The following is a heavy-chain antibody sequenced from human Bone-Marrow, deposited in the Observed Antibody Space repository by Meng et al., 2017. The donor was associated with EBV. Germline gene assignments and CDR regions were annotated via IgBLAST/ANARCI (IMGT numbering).Heavy chain of an antibody. CDR3: ASESGRGFTPDY. CDR2: LIPMSGAP. V-gene: IGHV1-69*01. CDR1: GGTFSSDA. D-gene: IGHD3-10*01. Sequence: QVQLVQPGAGVKKPGSSVKVSCKTSGGTFSSDAISWVRQAPGQGLVWLGGLIPMSGAPYYAQNFQGRVTITADESTSTHYMELSNLRSEDTAMYYCASESGRGFTPDYWGQGTLVTVSS. J-gene: IGHJ4*02.